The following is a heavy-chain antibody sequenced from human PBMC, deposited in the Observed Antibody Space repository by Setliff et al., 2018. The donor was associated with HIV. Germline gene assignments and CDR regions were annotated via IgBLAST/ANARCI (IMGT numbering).Heavy chain of an antibody. CDR3: AGYSESYYFILDY. CDR1: GGTFSSYA. Sequence: GASVKVSCKASGGTFSSYAISWVRQAPGQGLEWMGGIIPLLGIPNYAQKFQGRVSITADESTSTAYMELSSLRSEDTAVYYCAGYSESYYFILDYWGQGTLVTVSS. J-gene: IGHJ4*02. CDR2: IIPLLGIP. V-gene: IGHV1-69*10. D-gene: IGHD1-26*01.